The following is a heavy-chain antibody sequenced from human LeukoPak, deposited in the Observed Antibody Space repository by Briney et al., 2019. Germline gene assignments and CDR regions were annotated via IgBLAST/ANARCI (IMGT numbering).Heavy chain of an antibody. CDR2: ISGGDGST. D-gene: IGHD2-15*01. CDR1: GFTFSSYG. Sequence: GGSLRLSCAASGFTFSSYGIHWVRQAPGKGLEWVSTISGGDGSTYYAVSVKGRFTISRDNSKNTVYLQMNSLRAEDTAVYYCAKSGLNRFDYWGQGTLVTVSS. V-gene: IGHV3-23*01. CDR3: AKSGLNRFDY. J-gene: IGHJ4*02.